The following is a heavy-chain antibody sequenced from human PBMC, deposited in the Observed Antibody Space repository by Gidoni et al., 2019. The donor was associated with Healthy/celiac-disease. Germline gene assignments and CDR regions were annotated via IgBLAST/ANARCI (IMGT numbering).Heavy chain of an antibody. J-gene: IGHJ4*02. CDR1: GCTFSCYA. CDR3: ARSADIVVVITYYFDY. D-gene: IGHD3-22*01. CDR2: ISYDGSNK. V-gene: IGHV3-30-3*01. Sequence: QVQLVESGGGVVQLGRSLRLSFAASGCTFSCYAMHWVRQAPGKGLEWVAVISYDGSNKYYADSVKGRFTISRDNSKNPLYLQMNSLRAEDTAVYYCARSADIVVVITYYFDYWGQGTLVTVSS.